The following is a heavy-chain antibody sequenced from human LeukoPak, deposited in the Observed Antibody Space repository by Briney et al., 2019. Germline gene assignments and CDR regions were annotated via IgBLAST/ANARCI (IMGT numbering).Heavy chain of an antibody. CDR2: IRYDGSNK. Sequence: GGSLRLFCAASGFTFSSYGMHWVRQAPGKGLEWVAFIRYDGSNKYYADSVKGRFTISRDNSKNTLYLQMNSLRAEDTAVYYCAKDEPAFSEGYMDVWGKGTTVTVSS. V-gene: IGHV3-30*02. CDR1: GFTFSSYG. J-gene: IGHJ6*03. CDR3: AKDEPAFSEGYMDV. D-gene: IGHD3-3*02.